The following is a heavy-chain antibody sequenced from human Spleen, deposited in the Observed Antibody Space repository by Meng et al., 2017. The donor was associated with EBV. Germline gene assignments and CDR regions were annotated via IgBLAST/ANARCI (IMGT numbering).Heavy chain of an antibody. Sequence: QVRVVRSGAEVKKPGSSVKVSCKASGGNFRISAISWLRQAPGQGLEWMGGFLPILGVPNYAQRFQDRVTITADESTSTGYMELSSLRSDDTAVYYCARESGRGYSSDYWGQGTLVTVSS. CDR1: GGNFRISA. V-gene: IGHV1-69*04. CDR3: ARESGRGYSSDY. CDR2: FLPILGVP. J-gene: IGHJ4*02. D-gene: IGHD5-18*01.